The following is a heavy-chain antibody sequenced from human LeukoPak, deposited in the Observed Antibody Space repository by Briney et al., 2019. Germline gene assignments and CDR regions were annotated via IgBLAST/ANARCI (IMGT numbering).Heavy chain of an antibody. J-gene: IGHJ5*02. Sequence: SETLSLTCTVSGGSISGYYWTWIRQPPGKGLEWIGYIYYSGTTYYNPSLKSRVTISVDASKNHFSLNLSSVGAADTAVYYCARDRVPLYGSGLFDPWGQGTLVTVSS. D-gene: IGHD3-10*01. V-gene: IGHV4-59*01. CDR3: ARDRVPLYGSGLFDP. CDR2: IYYSGTT. CDR1: GGSISGYY.